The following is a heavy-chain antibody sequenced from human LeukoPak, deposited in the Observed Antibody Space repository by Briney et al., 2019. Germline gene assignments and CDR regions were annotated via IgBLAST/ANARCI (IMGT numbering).Heavy chain of an antibody. CDR3: ARVLSQPAYYFDY. V-gene: IGHV1-69*13. D-gene: IGHD2-2*01. Sequence: SVKVSCKASGGTFSSYAISWVRQAPGQGLEWMGGIIPIFGTANYAQKFQGRVTITADGSTSTAYMELSSLRSEDTAVYYCARVLSQPAYYFDYWGQGTLVTVSS. J-gene: IGHJ4*02. CDR1: GGTFSSYA. CDR2: IIPIFGTA.